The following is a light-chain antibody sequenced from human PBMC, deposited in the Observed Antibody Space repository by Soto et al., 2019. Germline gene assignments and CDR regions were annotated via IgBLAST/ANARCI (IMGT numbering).Light chain of an antibody. Sequence: QSALTQPASVSGSPGQSITISCTGTSSDIGSYDLVSWYQQHPGKAPKLMIYVANKRPSGVSDRFSGSKSGNTASLTISGLQAEDEADYYCSSYATDSTVLFGGGTKLTVL. CDR1: SSDIGSYDL. CDR2: VAN. V-gene: IGLV2-23*01. CDR3: SSYATDSTVL. J-gene: IGLJ2*01.